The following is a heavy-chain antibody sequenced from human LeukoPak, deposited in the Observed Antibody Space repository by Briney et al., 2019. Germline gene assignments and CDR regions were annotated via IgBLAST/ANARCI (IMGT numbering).Heavy chain of an antibody. CDR3: ARDADFWKFDS. Sequence: SQTLSLTCTVSGGSISSHYRSWIRQPPGKGLEWIGYIYYSGTTNYNPSLKSRVTISLDKSKNQFSLKLSSVTAADTAVYYCARDADFWKFDSWGQGTLVTVSS. CDR2: IYYSGTT. J-gene: IGHJ4*02. D-gene: IGHD3-3*01. CDR1: GGSISSHY. V-gene: IGHV4-59*11.